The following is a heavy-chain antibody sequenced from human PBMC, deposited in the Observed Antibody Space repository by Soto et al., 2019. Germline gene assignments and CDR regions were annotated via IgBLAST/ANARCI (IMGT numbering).Heavy chain of an antibody. CDR2: IYSGGST. CDR1: GFTVSSNY. V-gene: IGHV3-53*01. CDR3: ARDSHKYCSSTSCYSGMDV. Sequence: PGGSLRLSCAASGFTVSSNYMSWVRQAPGKGLEWVSVIYSGGSTYYADSVKGRFTISRDNSKTPLYLQMNSLRAEDTAVYYCARDSHKYCSSTSCYSGMDVWGQGTTVTVSS. J-gene: IGHJ6*02. D-gene: IGHD2-2*01.